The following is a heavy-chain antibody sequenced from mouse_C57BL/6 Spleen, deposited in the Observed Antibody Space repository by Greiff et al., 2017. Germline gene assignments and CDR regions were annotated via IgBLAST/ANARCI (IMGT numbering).Heavy chain of an antibody. D-gene: IGHD1-1*02. CDR1: GFTFSSYA. CDR2: ISSGGDYI. J-gene: IGHJ2*01. CDR3: TRREGYGYFDY. V-gene: IGHV5-9-1*02. Sequence: EVKLVESGEGLVKPGGSLKLSCAASGFTFSSYAMSWVRQTPEKRLEWVAYISSGGDYIYYADTVKGRFTISRDNARNTLYLQMSSLKSEDTAMYYCTRREGYGYFDYWGQGTTLTVSS.